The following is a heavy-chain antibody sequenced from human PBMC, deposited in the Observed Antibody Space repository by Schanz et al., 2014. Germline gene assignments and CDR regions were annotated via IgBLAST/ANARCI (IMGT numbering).Heavy chain of an antibody. V-gene: IGHV3-33*08. Sequence: QIQLVESGGGVVQPGTSLRLSCTISGFSFSRYGMHWVRQAPGKGLEWVAVIWYDGSNEYYADSVKGRFTISRDNSENTLYLQMISLRAEDTAVYYCAKLDGYAYGSMGQEYFDYWGQGTLVAVSS. CDR3: AKLDGYAYGSMGQEYFDY. D-gene: IGHD5-18*01. CDR2: IWYDGSNE. J-gene: IGHJ4*02. CDR1: GFSFSRYG.